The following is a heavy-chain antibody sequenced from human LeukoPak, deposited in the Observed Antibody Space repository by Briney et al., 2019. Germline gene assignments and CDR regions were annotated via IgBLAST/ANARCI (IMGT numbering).Heavy chain of an antibody. CDR3: ARDLRITIFGVPMVYYGMDV. Sequence: ASAKVSCKASGYTFTGYYMHWVRQAPGQGLEWMGWINPNSGGTNYAQKFQGRVTMTRDTSISTAYMELSRLRSDDTAVYYCARDLRITIFGVPMVYYGMDVWGQGTTVTVSS. D-gene: IGHD3-3*01. J-gene: IGHJ6*02. CDR2: INPNSGGT. V-gene: IGHV1-2*02. CDR1: GYTFTGYY.